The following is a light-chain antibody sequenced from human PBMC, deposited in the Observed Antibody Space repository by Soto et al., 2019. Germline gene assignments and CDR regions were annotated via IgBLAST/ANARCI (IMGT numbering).Light chain of an antibody. CDR1: SSDVGGYNY. J-gene: IGLJ3*02. CDR3: NSYTSSSTLV. V-gene: IGLV2-14*01. Sequence: QSVLTQPASVSGSPGQSITISCTGTSSDVGGYNYVSWYQQHPGKAPKLMIYDVTNRPSGVSNRFSGSKSGNTASLTSSGLQAEDEADYCCNSYTSSSTLVFGGGTQLTVL. CDR2: DVT.